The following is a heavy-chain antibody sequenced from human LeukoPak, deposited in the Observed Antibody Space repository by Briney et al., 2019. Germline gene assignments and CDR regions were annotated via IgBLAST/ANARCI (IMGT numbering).Heavy chain of an antibody. CDR2: ISPYNGNT. D-gene: IGHD5-18*01. Sequence: ASVKVSCKASGYTFTSYGISWVRQAPGQGLEWMGWISPYNGNTNYAQKLQGRVTMTTDTSTSTAYMELRSLRSDDTAVYYCASYVDTSMVFDYWGQGTLVTVSS. J-gene: IGHJ4*02. CDR1: GYTFTSYG. CDR3: ASYVDTSMVFDY. V-gene: IGHV1-18*01.